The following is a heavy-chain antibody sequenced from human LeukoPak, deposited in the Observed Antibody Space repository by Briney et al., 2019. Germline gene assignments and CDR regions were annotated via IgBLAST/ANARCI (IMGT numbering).Heavy chain of an antibody. CDR3: AKEGSYCSSTSCYRRPPPHNFDY. Sequence: PGGSLRLSCAASGFTFSSYGMAWVRQAPRKGLEWVSDISGGGIRTDYADSVKGRFTISRDNSRHTLYLQMNSLRAEDTAVYYCAKEGSYCSSTSCYRRPPPHNFDYWGQGTLVTVSS. D-gene: IGHD2-2*01. J-gene: IGHJ4*02. CDR2: ISGGGIRT. V-gene: IGHV3-23*01. CDR1: GFTFSSYG.